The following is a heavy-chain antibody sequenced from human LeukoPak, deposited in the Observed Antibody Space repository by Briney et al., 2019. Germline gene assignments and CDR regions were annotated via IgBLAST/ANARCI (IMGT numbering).Heavy chain of an antibody. J-gene: IGHJ6*02. CDR1: GGSFSGYY. Sequence: SETLSLTCAVYGGSFSGYYWSWIRQPPGKGLEWIGEINHSGSTNYNPSLKSRVTISVDTSKSQFSLKLSSVTAADTAVYYCATLVVPAATVYYGMDVWGQGTTVTVSS. CDR3: ATLVVPAATVYYGMDV. D-gene: IGHD2-2*01. CDR2: INHSGST. V-gene: IGHV4-34*01.